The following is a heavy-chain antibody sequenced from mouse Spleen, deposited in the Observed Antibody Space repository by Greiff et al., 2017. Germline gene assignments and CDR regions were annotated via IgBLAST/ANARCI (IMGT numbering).Heavy chain of an antibody. CDR2: INPSSGYT. CDR3: ARHMMVTTPFAY. CDR1: GYTFTSYT. Sequence: QVQLQQSGAELARPGASVKMSCKASGYTFTSYTMHWVKQRPGQGLEWIGYINPSSGYTNYNQKFKDKATLTADKSSSTAYMQLSSLTSEDSAVYYCARHMMVTTPFAYWGQGTLVTVSA. D-gene: IGHD2-3*01. J-gene: IGHJ3*01. V-gene: IGHV1-4*01.